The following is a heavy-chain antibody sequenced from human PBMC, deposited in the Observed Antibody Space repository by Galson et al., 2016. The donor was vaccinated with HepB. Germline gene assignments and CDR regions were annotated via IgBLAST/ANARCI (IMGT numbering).Heavy chain of an antibody. CDR1: GFSFSNSG. CDR2: LTRSGDAT. Sequence: SLRLSCAASGFSFSNSGMSWVRQAPGRGLEWVSGLTRSGDATHYADFVKGRFTISRDTSKNPLYLQMNSLRAEDTAVYYCAREGHYSAWFVIDYWGQGTLVTVSS. D-gene: IGHD6-19*01. J-gene: IGHJ4*02. CDR3: AREGHYSAWFVIDY. V-gene: IGHV3-23*01.